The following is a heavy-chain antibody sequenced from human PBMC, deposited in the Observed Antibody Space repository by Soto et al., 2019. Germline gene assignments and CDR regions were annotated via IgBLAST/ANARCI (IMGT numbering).Heavy chain of an antibody. CDR2: IITFFGAA. CDR3: ARGGKERFRGSGMDV. Sequence: QVQLVQSGAEVRKPGSSVRVSCKASGGRFSTYAFNWMRQAPGQGLEWLGGIITFFGAAMYAQKFQGRVTITADELTTTAYMELSGLRSEDTSVYYCARGGKERFRGSGMDVWGQGTPVTVAS. D-gene: IGHD1-1*01. CDR1: GGRFSTYA. J-gene: IGHJ6*02. V-gene: IGHV1-69*01.